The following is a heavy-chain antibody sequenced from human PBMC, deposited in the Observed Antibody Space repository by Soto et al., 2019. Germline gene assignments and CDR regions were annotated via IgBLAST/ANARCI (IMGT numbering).Heavy chain of an antibody. D-gene: IGHD2-2*02. CDR2: IIPIFGTA. CDR3: ARYCSSTSCYTPYYYGMDV. CDR1: GGAFSSYA. J-gene: IGHJ6*02. Sequence: SVKVSCKASGGAFSSYAISWVRQAPGQGLEWMGGIIPIFGTANYAQKFQGRVTITADESTSTAYMELSSLRSEDTAVYYCARYCSSTSCYTPYYYGMDVWGQGTTVTVSS. V-gene: IGHV1-69*13.